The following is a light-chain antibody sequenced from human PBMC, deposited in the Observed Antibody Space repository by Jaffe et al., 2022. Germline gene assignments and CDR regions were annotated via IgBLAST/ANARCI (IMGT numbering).Light chain of an antibody. CDR2: AAS. Sequence: DIQMTQSPSSLSASVGDRVTITCRASQGISNSLAWYQQKPGKAPKLLLYAASRLESGVPSRFSGSGSGTDYTLTISSLQPEDFATYYCQQYYSTPLRTITFGQGTRLEIK. J-gene: IGKJ5*01. CDR1: QGISNS. CDR3: QQYYSTPLRTIT. V-gene: IGKV1-NL1*01.